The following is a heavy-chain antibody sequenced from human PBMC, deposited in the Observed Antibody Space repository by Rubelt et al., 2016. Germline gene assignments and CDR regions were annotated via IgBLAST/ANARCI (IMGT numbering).Heavy chain of an antibody. CDR2: VYYNGNT. Sequence: QPPGKGLEWIGAVYYNGNTYYNPSLKTRVTVYADTSKNQFSLKLSYATAADTAVYYCASASFEYGEPGYYMDIWGKGTPVTVSS. V-gene: IGHV4-38-2*01. J-gene: IGHJ6*03. D-gene: IGHD4-17*01. CDR3: ASASFEYGEPGYYMDI.